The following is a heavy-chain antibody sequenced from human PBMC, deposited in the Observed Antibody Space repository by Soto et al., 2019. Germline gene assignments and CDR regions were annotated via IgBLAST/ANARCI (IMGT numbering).Heavy chain of an antibody. D-gene: IGHD1-26*01. J-gene: IGHJ5*01. V-gene: IGHV6-1*01. CDR1: GDSVSSSRVT. Sequence: SQTLSLTCAISGDSVSSSRVTWNWIRQSPSRGLEWLGRTYYRSKCYNDYAESVKSRITINPDTSKNQFSLHLNSVTPEDAAVYYCVRLIGNSWLDFWGQGTLVTVSS. CDR2: TYYRSKCYN. CDR3: VRLIGNSWLDF.